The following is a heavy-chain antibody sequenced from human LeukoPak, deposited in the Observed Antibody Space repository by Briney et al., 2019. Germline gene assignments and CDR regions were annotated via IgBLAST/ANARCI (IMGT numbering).Heavy chain of an antibody. CDR1: GFTFSSYA. CDR2: IYSGGST. V-gene: IGHV3-53*01. CDR3: ARELLWFGELSEGYYMDV. J-gene: IGHJ6*03. D-gene: IGHD3-10*01. Sequence: QPGGSLRLSCAASGFTFSSYAMSWVRQAPGKGLEWVSVIYSGGSTYYADSVKGRFTISRDNSKNTLYLQMNSLRAEDTAVYYCARELLWFGELSEGYYMDVWGKGTTVTVSS.